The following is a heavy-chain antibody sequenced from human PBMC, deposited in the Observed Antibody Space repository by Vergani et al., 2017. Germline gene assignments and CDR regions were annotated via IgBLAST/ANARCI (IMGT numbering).Heavy chain of an antibody. CDR2: ISYDGSNK. CDR3: ARDSIAVAGRSFDY. CDR1: GFTFSSYA. Sequence: VQLLESGGGLVQPGGSLRLSCAASGFTFSSYAMHWVRQAPGKGLEWVAVISYDGSNKYYADSVKGRFTISRDNSKNTLYLQMNSLRAEDTAVYYCARDSIAVAGRSFDYWGQGTLVTVSS. D-gene: IGHD6-19*01. V-gene: IGHV3-30-3*01. J-gene: IGHJ4*02.